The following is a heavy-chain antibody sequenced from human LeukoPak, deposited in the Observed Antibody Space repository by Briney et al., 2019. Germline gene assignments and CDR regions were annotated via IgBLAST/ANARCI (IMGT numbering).Heavy chain of an antibody. V-gene: IGHV3-33*01. Sequence: GGSLRLSCAASGFTFSSYGMLWVRQAPGKGLEWVAVIWYDGTNKYYADSVKGRFTISRDNSKNTLFPQMNILRAEDTAVYYCARAAYDSSGYLTLWGQGTLVAVSS. CDR1: GFTFSSYG. CDR2: IWYDGTNK. CDR3: ARAAYDSSGYLTL. D-gene: IGHD3-22*01. J-gene: IGHJ4*02.